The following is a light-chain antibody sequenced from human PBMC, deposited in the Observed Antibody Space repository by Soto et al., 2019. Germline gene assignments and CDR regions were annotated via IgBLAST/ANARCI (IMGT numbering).Light chain of an antibody. Sequence: DSVMTQTPLALPVTPGDRASISFRSSQIRLDSADGNTYLDWYVQKPGQSPQLLIYTLSSRASGVPDRFSGIGSRTDFTLKISRVEAEDVGVYYCMQRREFPITFGQGTRLEIK. CDR3: MQRREFPIT. CDR2: TLS. J-gene: IGKJ5*01. CDR1: QIRLDSADGNTY. V-gene: IGKV2-40*01.